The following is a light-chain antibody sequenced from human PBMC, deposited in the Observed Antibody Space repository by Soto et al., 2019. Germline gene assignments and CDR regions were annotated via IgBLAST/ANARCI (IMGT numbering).Light chain of an antibody. J-gene: IGKJ5*01. Sequence: VLPQSPATLSLCPGERATRSCGASQSVGTYIAWYKQKPGLAPRLVMFDSSTRATGIPDRFSGSGSGTDFTLTISRLEPEDFAVYFCQQYGNSPQITFGQGTRLE. CDR1: QSVGTY. CDR2: DSS. V-gene: IGKV3D-20*01. CDR3: QQYGNSPQIT.